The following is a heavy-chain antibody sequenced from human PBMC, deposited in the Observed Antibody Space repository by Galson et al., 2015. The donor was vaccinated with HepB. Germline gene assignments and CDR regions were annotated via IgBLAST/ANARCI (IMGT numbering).Heavy chain of an antibody. V-gene: IGHV3-30*03. CDR3: ARPRYSGSYYVFDY. CDR2: ISYDGSNK. Sequence: SLRLSCAASEFTFSSYGMHWVRQAPGKGLEWVAVISYDGSNKYYADSVKGRFTISRDNSKNTLYLQMNSLRAEDTAVYYCARPRYSGSYYVFDYWGQGTLVTVSS. D-gene: IGHD1-26*01. CDR1: EFTFSSYG. J-gene: IGHJ4*02.